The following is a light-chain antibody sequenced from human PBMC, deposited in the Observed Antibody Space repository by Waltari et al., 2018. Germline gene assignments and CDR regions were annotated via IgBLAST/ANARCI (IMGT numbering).Light chain of an antibody. CDR2: SAS. Sequence: EIVLTQSPGTLSLSPGDRATLSCRVSQSVSNNFLAWYQQRPGQTPRLLIYSASSRATGIPGRFSGSGSGTDFTLTITRLEPEDAAVYYCQQFHTSPRTFGGGTKVEVK. CDR3: QQFHTSPRT. V-gene: IGKV3-20*01. J-gene: IGKJ4*01. CDR1: QSVSNNF.